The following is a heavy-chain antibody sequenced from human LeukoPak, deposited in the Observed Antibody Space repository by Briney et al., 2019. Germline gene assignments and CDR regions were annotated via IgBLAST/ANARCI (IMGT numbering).Heavy chain of an antibody. V-gene: IGHV5-51*01. CDR2: IHPGDSDT. D-gene: IGHD2-15*01. J-gene: IGHJ4*02. Sequence: GESLKIPCKSSGYTFSSYWIGWVRQMPGKGLEWMGIIHPGDSDTRYSPSFQGQVTISADKSTSTVYLQWSSLKASDSAMYYCSRRGVAVDDNWGQGTLLIVSS. CDR3: SRRGVAVDDN. CDR1: GYTFSSYW.